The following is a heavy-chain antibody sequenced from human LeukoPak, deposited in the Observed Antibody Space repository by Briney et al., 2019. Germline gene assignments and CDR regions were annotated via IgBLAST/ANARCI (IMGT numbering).Heavy chain of an antibody. Sequence: GGSLRLSCAASGFTFSSYGMHWVRQAPGKGLEWVAVISYDGSNKYYADSGKGRFTISRDNSKNTLYLQMNSLRAEDTAVYYCAKDFPHWFDPWGQGTLVTVSS. V-gene: IGHV3-30*18. CDR1: GFTFSSYG. CDR2: ISYDGSNK. CDR3: AKDFPHWFDP. J-gene: IGHJ5*02.